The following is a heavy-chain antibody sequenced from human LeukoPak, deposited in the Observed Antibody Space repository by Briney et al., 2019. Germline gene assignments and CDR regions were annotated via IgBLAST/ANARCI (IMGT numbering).Heavy chain of an antibody. D-gene: IGHD2-15*01. Sequence: SVKVSCKASGGTFSSYAISWVRQAPGQGLEWMGRIIPIFGTANYAQKFQGRVTITTDESTSTAYMELSSLRSEDTAVYYCARDEKKYCSGGSCPAYFDYWGQGTLVTVSS. CDR3: ARDEKKYCSGGSCPAYFDY. V-gene: IGHV1-69*05. J-gene: IGHJ4*02. CDR2: IIPIFGTA. CDR1: GGTFSSYA.